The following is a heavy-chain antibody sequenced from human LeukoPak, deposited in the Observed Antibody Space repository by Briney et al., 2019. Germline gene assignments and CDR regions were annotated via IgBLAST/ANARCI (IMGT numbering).Heavy chain of an antibody. D-gene: IGHD3-22*01. CDR2: IYYSGST. V-gene: IGHV4-31*03. CDR1: GGSISSGGHY. Sequence: SQTLSLTCTVSGGSISSGGHYWSWIRQHPVKGLEWIGFIYYSGSTYYNPSLKSRVSISVDTSKNQFSLKLNSVTAADTAVYYCARDRDSSGYFDSRGQGTLVTVSS. CDR3: ARDRDSSGYFDS. J-gene: IGHJ4*02.